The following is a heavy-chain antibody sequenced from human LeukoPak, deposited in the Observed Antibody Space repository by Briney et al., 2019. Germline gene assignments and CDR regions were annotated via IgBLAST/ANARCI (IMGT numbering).Heavy chain of an antibody. CDR2: ISWNSGSI. CDR1: GFTFDDYA. CDR3: AKAFFAPLEPSYFDY. J-gene: IGHJ4*02. Sequence: GRSLRLSCAASGFTFDDYAMHWVRQAPGKGLERVSGISWNSGSIGYADSVKGRFTISRDNAKNSLYLQMNSLRAEDTALYYCAKAFFAPLEPSYFDYWGQGTLVTVSS. V-gene: IGHV3-9*01. D-gene: IGHD2/OR15-2a*01.